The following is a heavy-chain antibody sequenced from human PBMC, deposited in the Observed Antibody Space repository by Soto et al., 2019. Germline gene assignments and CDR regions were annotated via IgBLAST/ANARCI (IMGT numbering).Heavy chain of an antibody. CDR1: GYTFTSYG. V-gene: IGHV1-18*01. CDR3: ARIGAYFPSITCLFDSF. CDR2: ISAYNGDT. D-gene: IGHD3-16*01. J-gene: IGHJ4*02. Sequence: QAQLVQSGAEVKKPGASVKVSCRASGYTFTSYGYAWVRQAPGQGLEWMGWISAYNGDTNYAQKFQDRVTLTTDTSTATAYMELRNLGSDDTAVYYCARIGAYFPSITCLFDSFWGLGTLVTVSS.